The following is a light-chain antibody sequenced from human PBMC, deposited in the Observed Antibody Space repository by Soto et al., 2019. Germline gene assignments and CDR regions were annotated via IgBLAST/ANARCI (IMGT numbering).Light chain of an antibody. CDR3: QQYENLPYT. CDR2: DIS. CDR1: QVISNY. J-gene: IGKJ2*01. V-gene: IGKV1-33*01. Sequence: DIQMTQSASSLSASVGDRVTITCQASQVISNYLNWYQQKPGKAPKLLIYDISTFEIGVPSRCSGSGSGTDFTFTITGLQPEDIATYYCQQYENLPYTFGQGTKLEI.